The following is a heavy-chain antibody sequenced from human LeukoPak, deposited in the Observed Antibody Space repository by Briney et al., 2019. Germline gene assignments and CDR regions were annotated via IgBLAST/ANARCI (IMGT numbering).Heavy chain of an antibody. D-gene: IGHD4-17*01. V-gene: IGHV4-31*03. CDR3: ARIDYGDYFDY. CDR2: IYYSGST. CDR1: GGSISSGGYY. Sequence: SGTLSLTCTVSGGSISSGGYYWSWIRQHPGKGLEWIGYIYYSGSTYYNPSLKSRVTISVDTSKNQFSLKLSSVTAADTAVYYCARIDYGDYFDYWGQGTLVTVSS. J-gene: IGHJ4*02.